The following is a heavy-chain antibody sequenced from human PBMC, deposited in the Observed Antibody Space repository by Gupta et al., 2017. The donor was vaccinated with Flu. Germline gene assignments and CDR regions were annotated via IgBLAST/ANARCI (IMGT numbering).Heavy chain of an antibody. J-gene: IGHJ6*02. CDR1: GGTFSSYT. Sequence: QVQLVQSGAEVKKPGSSVKVSCKASGGTFSSYTISWVRQAPGQGLEWMGRIIPILGIANYAQKFQGRGTITADKSTSTAYMELSSLRSEDTAVYYCAREWGRWELSDYYYYYGMDVWGQGTTVTVSS. D-gene: IGHD1-26*01. V-gene: IGHV1-69*08. CDR2: IIPILGIA. CDR3: AREWGRWELSDYYYYYGMDV.